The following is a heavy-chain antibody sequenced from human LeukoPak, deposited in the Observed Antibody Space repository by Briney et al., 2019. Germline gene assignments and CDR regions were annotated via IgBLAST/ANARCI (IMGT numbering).Heavy chain of an antibody. CDR1: GYTFPGYY. J-gene: IGHJ4*02. Sequence: ASVKVSCKASGYTFPGYYMHWVRQAPGQGLEWMGWINPNSGGTNYAQKFQGRVTMTRDTSISTAYMELSRLRSDDTAVYYCARIPYKHDYGDYWGQGTLVTVSS. D-gene: IGHD5-24*01. CDR2: INPNSGGT. CDR3: ARIPYKHDYGDY. V-gene: IGHV1-2*02.